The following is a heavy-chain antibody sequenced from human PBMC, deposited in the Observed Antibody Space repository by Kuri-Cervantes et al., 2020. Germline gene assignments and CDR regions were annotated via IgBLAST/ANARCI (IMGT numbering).Heavy chain of an antibody. CDR2: INNDGSNT. CDR1: GFTFNNYW. V-gene: IGHV3-74*01. D-gene: IGHD1-26*01. Sequence: GGSLRLSCAASGFTFNNYWMHWVRQVPGKGLVWVSRINNDGSNTEYADSVKGRFTISRDNAKNSLYLQMNSLRAEDTAVYYCARAAIVGATKGYFDYWGQGTLVTVSS. CDR3: ARAAIVGATKGYFDY. J-gene: IGHJ4*02.